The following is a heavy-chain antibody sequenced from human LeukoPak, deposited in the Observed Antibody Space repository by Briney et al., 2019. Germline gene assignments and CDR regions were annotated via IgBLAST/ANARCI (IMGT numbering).Heavy chain of an antibody. CDR1: GGSISSSNW. CDR3: ASRGRGTYYDSSGYYPVSAD. D-gene: IGHD3-22*01. V-gene: IGHV4-4*02. Sequence: TPSGTLSLTCAVSGGSISSSNWWSWVRQPPGKGLEWIGEIYHSGSTNYNPSLKSRVTISVDKSKNQFSLKLSSVTAADTAVYYCASRGRGTYYDSSGYYPVSADWGQGTLVTVSS. CDR2: IYHSGST. J-gene: IGHJ4*02.